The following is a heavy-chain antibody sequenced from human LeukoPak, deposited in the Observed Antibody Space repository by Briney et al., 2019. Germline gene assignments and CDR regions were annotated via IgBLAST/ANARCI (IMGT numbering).Heavy chain of an antibody. V-gene: IGHV3-33*08. J-gene: IGHJ4*02. CDR2: IWYDGSNK. CDR1: GFTFSSYG. D-gene: IGHD6-6*01. CDR3: ARGSPAYSSSPHYYFDY. Sequence: GGSLRLSCAASGFTFSSYGMHWVRQGPGKGLEWVAVIWYDGSNKYYADSVKGRFTISRDNSKNTLYLQMNSLRAEDTAVYYCARGSPAYSSSPHYYFDYWGQGTLVTVSS.